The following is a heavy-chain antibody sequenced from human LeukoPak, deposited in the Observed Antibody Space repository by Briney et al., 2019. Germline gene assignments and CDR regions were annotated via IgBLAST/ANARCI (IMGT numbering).Heavy chain of an antibody. J-gene: IGHJ4*02. CDR1: GFTFSTYT. D-gene: IGHD3-22*01. Sequence: GGSLRLSCAASGFTFSTYTMYWVRHPPGKRLEWVSIIGNNGGGIHYADSVKGRFTISRDNAKNSLYLQMNSLRAEDTALYYCAKDMPYDSSGSSFDYWGQGTLVTVSS. CDR2: IGNNGGGI. V-gene: IGHV3-9*01. CDR3: AKDMPYDSSGSSFDY.